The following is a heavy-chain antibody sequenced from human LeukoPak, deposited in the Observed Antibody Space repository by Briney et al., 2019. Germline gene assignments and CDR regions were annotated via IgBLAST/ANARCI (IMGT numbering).Heavy chain of an antibody. CDR2: ISGSGGST. D-gene: IGHD3-10*01. CDR3: AKQEDIWFGELLPVDY. J-gene: IGHJ4*02. CDR1: GFTFSSYG. Sequence: GGSLRLSCAASGFTFSSYGMSWVRQAPGKGLEWVSAISGSGGSTYYADSVKGRFTISRDNSKNTLYLQMNSLRAEDTAVYYCAKQEDIWFGELLPVDYWGQGTLVTVSS. V-gene: IGHV3-23*01.